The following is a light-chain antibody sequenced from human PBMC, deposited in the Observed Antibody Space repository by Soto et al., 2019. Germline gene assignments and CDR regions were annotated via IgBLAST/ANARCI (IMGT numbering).Light chain of an antibody. V-gene: IGLV2-8*01. J-gene: IGLJ1*01. CDR1: SSDVGGYNY. CDR2: EVN. CDR3: TSYAGGNNV. Sequence: QSALTQPPSASGSPGQSVTISCTGTSSDVGGYNYVSWYQQYPGKVPKLMFYEVNNRPSGVPDRFSGSKSGNTASLTVSGLQAEDEADYYCTSYAGGNNVFGTGTKLTVL.